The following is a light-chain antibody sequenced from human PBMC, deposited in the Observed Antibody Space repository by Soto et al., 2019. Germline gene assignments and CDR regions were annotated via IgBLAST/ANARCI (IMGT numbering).Light chain of an antibody. Sequence: ESVLTQLPGTLSLSPGERATLSCRASQSVSSSYLAWYQQKPGQAPRLLIYGASSRATGIPDRFSGSGSGTDFTLTISRLEPEDFAVYYCQQYGSSPSFGPGTKVDIK. CDR3: QQYGSSPS. CDR2: GAS. CDR1: QSVSSSY. J-gene: IGKJ3*01. V-gene: IGKV3-20*01.